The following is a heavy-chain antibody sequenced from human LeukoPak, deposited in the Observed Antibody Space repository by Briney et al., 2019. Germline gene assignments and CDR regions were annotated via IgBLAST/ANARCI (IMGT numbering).Heavy chain of an antibody. CDR1: GYTFTSYD. J-gene: IGHJ5*02. CDR3: ASGRRLAFDILT. Sequence: ASVKVSCKASGYTFTSYDINWARQATGQGLEWMGWMNPNSGNTGYAQKFQGRVTITRNTSISTAYMELSSLRSEDTAVYYCASGRRLAFDILTWGQGTLVTVSS. D-gene: IGHD3-9*01. CDR2: MNPNSGNT. V-gene: IGHV1-8*03.